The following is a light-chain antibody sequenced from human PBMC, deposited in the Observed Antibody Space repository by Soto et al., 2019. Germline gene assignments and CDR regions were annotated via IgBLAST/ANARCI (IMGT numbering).Light chain of an antibody. CDR1: SSDVGGYNF. V-gene: IGLV2-14*01. CDR3: CSYTSSTSYV. CDR2: DVS. J-gene: IGLJ1*01. Sequence: QSALTQPASVSGSPGQSITISCTGTSSDVGGYNFGSWYQQHPGKAPKLMIYDVSTRPSVVSNRFSGSKSGTTASLTISGLQAEDEADYYCCSYTSSTSYVFGTGTKLTVL.